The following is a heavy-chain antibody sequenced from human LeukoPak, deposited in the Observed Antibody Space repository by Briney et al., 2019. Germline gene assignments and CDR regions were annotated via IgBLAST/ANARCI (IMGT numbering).Heavy chain of an antibody. CDR2: ISGSGGST. Sequence: GGSLRLSCAASGFTFSSYAMSWVRQAPGKGLGWVSAISGSGGSTYYADSVKGRFTISRDNSKNTLYLQMNSLRAEDTAVYYCAKVRFIGYGNFDYWGQGTLVTVSS. CDR1: GFTFSSYA. D-gene: IGHD5-12*01. CDR3: AKVRFIGYGNFDY. V-gene: IGHV3-23*01. J-gene: IGHJ4*02.